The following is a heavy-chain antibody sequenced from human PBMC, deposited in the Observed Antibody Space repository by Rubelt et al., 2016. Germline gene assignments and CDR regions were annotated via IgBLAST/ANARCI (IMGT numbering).Heavy chain of an antibody. J-gene: IGHJ4*02. D-gene: IGHD4-23*01. CDR1: GYTFTSYG. CDR3: ARDVGGNSVLYYFDY. Sequence: QVQLVQSGAEVKKPGASVKVSCKASGYTFTSYGISWVRQAPGQGLEWMGWISAYNGNTNYAQKLQGRVTMTTGTSTSTAYMGLRSLRSDDTAVYYCARDVGGNSVLYYFDYWGQGTLVTVSS. CDR2: ISAYNGNT. V-gene: IGHV1-18*01.